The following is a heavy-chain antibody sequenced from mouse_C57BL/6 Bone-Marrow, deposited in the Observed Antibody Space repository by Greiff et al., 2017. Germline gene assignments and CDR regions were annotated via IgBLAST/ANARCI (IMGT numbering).Heavy chain of an antibody. J-gene: IGHJ3*01. CDR3: AREGVLLRPFAY. D-gene: IGHD1-1*01. V-gene: IGHV1-50*01. Sequence: QVQLQQPGAELVKPGASVKLSCKASGYTFTSYWMQWVKQRPGQGLEWIGEIDPSDSYTNYNQKFKGKATLTVDTSSSTAYMQLSSLTSEDSGVYYCAREGVLLRPFAYWGQGTLVTVSA. CDR2: IDPSDSYT. CDR1: GYTFTSYW.